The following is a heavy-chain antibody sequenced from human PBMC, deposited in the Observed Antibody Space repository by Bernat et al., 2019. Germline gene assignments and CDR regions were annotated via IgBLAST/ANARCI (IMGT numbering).Heavy chain of an antibody. CDR1: GYTLTELS. Sequence: QVQLVQSGAEVKKPGASVKVSCKVSGYTLTELSMHWVRQAPGKGLEWMGGFDLEDGETIYAQKFQGRATMTADTSTDTAYMELSSLRSEDTAVYYCATSHNFFNYYDISATPQFFDYWGEGTLVTVSS. J-gene: IGHJ4*02. CDR2: FDLEDGET. D-gene: IGHD3-9*01. V-gene: IGHV1-24*01. CDR3: ATSHNFFNYYDISATPQFFDY.